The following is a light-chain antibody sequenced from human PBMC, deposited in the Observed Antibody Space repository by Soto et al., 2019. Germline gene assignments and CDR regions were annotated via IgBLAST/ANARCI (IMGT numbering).Light chain of an antibody. CDR3: SSYTSSSTAV. J-gene: IGLJ7*01. Sequence: QSALTQPASESGSPGQSITISCTGTSSDVGGYNYVSWYQQHPGKAPKLMIYEVSNRPSGVSNRFSGSKSGNTASLTISGLQAEDDADYYCSSYTSSSTAVFGGGTQLTVL. CDR1: SSDVGGYNY. V-gene: IGLV2-14*01. CDR2: EVS.